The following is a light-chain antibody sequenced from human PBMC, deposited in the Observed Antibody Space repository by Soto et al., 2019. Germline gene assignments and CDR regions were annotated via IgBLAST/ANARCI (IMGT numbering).Light chain of an antibody. Sequence: EIVLTQSPGTLSLSPGERATLSCRASQSVRSDYLAWYQQKPGQAPRLLIYGASSRATGIPDRFSGSGSGTDFTLTISRLEPEDCAVYYCQQYGSSPWTFGQGTKVEIK. V-gene: IGKV3-20*01. J-gene: IGKJ1*01. CDR2: GAS. CDR1: QSVRSDY. CDR3: QQYGSSPWT.